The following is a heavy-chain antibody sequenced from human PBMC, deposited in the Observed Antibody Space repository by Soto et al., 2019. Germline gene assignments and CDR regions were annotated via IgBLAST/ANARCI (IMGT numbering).Heavy chain of an antibody. CDR1: GGSISSYY. CDR3: ARELYSYGSFYGMDV. D-gene: IGHD5-18*01. J-gene: IGHJ6*02. V-gene: IGHV4-59*01. Sequence: QVQLQESGPGLVKPSETLSLTCTVSGGSISSYYWSWIRQPPGKGLEWIGYIYYSGSTNYNPSLKSRVTLSVDTSKNQFSLKLSSVTAADTAVYYCARELYSYGSFYGMDVWGQGTTVTVSS. CDR2: IYYSGST.